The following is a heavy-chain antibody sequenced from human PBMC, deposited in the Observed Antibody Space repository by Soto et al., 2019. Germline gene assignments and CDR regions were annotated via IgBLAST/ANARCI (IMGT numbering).Heavy chain of an antibody. CDR1: GYTFTNYG. Sequence: QLQLVQSGAEVKKPGASVKISCKASGYTFTNYGISWVRQAPGQGLEWMGWISAYNGNTDYAQKFQGRVTMATDTSTSTAYMDLGSLTSDDTAVYYCARDLNYYDSSGYDIWGQGTMVTVSS. CDR2: ISAYNGNT. V-gene: IGHV1-18*04. CDR3: ARDLNYYDSSGYDI. J-gene: IGHJ3*02. D-gene: IGHD3-22*01.